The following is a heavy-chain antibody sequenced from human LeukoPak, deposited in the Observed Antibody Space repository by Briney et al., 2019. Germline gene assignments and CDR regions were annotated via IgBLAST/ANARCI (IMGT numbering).Heavy chain of an antibody. CDR2: IYYSGST. CDR3: ARDNRDYYGSGAFPDY. Sequence: SETLSLTCTVSGGSISSSSYYWGWIPQPPGKGLEWIGSIYYSGSTYYNPSLKSRVTISVDTSKNQFSLKLTSVTAADTAVYFCARDNRDYYGSGAFPDYWGQGTLVTVSS. D-gene: IGHD3-10*01. CDR1: GGSISSSSYY. V-gene: IGHV4-39*07. J-gene: IGHJ4*02.